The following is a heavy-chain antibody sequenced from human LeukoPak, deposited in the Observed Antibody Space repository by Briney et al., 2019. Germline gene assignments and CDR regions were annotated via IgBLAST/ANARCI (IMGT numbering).Heavy chain of an antibody. V-gene: IGHV3-30*18. D-gene: IGHD3-3*01. CDR2: ISYDGSNK. J-gene: IGHJ4*02. CDR3: AKDYDFWSGYSSTPFDY. Sequence: GRSLRLSCAASGFTFSSYGMHWVRQAPGKGLEWVAVISYDGSNKYYADSVKGRFTISRDNSKNTLYLQMNSLRAEDTAVYYCAKDYDFWSGYSSTPFDYWGQGTLVTASS. CDR1: GFTFSSYG.